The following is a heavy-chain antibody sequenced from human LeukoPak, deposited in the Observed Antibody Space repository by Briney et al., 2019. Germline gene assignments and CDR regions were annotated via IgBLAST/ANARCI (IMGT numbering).Heavy chain of an antibody. CDR3: ARDRSSGYYYYYMDV. CDR2: IYYSGST. J-gene: IGHJ6*03. D-gene: IGHD6-19*01. CDR1: GGPISSYY. V-gene: IGHV4-59*01. Sequence: SETLSLTCTVSGGPISSYYWSWIRQPPGKGLEWIGYIYYSGSTNYNPSLKSRVTISVDTSKNQFSLKLSSVTAADTAVYYCARDRSSGYYYYYMDVWGKGTTVTVSS.